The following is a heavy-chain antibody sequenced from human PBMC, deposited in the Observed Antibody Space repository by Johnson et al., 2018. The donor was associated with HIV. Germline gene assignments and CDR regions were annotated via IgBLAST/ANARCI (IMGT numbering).Heavy chain of an antibody. CDR1: AFTFSSND. CDR3: ARDSDISLGVAGAFDI. V-gene: IGHV3-23*04. CDR2: ISGSDHST. J-gene: IGHJ3*02. Sequence: EVQLVESGGGVVQPGRSLRLSCGASAFTFSSNDMKWVRQAPGKGLEWVSPISGSDHSTYYADSVRGRFTISRDNSKNTLDLQMNSLRAEDTAVYYCARDSDISLGVAGAFDIWGQGTMVTVSA. D-gene: IGHD3-9*01.